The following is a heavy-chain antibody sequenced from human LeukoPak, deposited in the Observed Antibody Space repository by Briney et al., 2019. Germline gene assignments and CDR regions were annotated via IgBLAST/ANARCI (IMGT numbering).Heavy chain of an antibody. CDR3: ARESYNSGIDY. CDR1: GFAVSSNY. V-gene: IGHV3-53*01. J-gene: IGHJ4*02. D-gene: IGHD6-19*01. CDR2: IYSGGST. Sequence: GGSLRLSCAASGFAVSSNYMSRVRQAPGTGLEWASVIYSGGSTYYADSVKGRFTISRDNSKNTLYLQMNSLRAEDTAMYYCARESYNSGIDYWGQGTLVTVSS.